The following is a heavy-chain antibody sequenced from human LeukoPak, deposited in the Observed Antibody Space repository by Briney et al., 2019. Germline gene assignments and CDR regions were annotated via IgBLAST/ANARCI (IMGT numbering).Heavy chain of an antibody. V-gene: IGHV3-30*04. CDR2: ISYDGSNK. D-gene: IGHD6-19*01. CDR3: ARASIAVAGYFDY. Sequence: PGGSLRLSCAASRFTFSSYAMHWVRQAPGKGLEWVAVISYDGSNKYYADSVKGRFTISRDNSKNTLYLQMNSLRAEDTAVYYCARASIAVAGYFDYWGQGTLVTVSS. CDR1: RFTFSSYA. J-gene: IGHJ4*02.